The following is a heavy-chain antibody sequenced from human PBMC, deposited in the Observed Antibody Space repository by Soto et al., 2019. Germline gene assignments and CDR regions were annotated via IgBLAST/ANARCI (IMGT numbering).Heavy chain of an antibody. D-gene: IGHD1-26*01. V-gene: IGHV1-69*01. Sequence: QVQLGQSGAEVKKPGSSVKVSCKASGGTFSSYTINWVRQAPGQGLEWMGGFVPIVGTADYAQKLQGRVTITGDESTNTAYMELSSLRSEATAVYYCAIGSTYSGEFEFWGQGTLVTVSS. CDR2: FVPIVGTA. J-gene: IGHJ4*02. CDR1: GGTFSSYT. CDR3: AIGSTYSGEFEF.